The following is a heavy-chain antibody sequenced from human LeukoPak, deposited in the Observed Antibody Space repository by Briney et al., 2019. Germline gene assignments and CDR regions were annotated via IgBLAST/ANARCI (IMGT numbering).Heavy chain of an antibody. Sequence: GGSLRLSCAATGFTFDDYAMHWVRQAPGKGLEWVSLISGDGGSTYYADSVKGRFTISRDNSKNSLYLQMNSLRNEDTALYYCAKESGYSGYDLYYYYYMDVWGKGTTVTVSS. CDR3: AKESGYSGYDLYYYYYMDV. CDR2: ISGDGGST. J-gene: IGHJ6*03. V-gene: IGHV3-43*02. D-gene: IGHD5-12*01. CDR1: GFTFDDYA.